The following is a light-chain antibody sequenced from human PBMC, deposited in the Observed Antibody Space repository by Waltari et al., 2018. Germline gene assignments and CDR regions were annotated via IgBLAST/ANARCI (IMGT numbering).Light chain of an antibody. CDR3: QQYNTFPWT. CDR2: KAS. V-gene: IGKV1-5*03. J-gene: IGKJ1*01. Sequence: DIQMTQAPSTLSASVGDRVTITCRASQRISMWLAWYQQKTGKDPNLLISKASSLDRGVPSRFSGRGSETEFTLTICSLQPEDFATYYCQQYNTFPWTFGQGTKVEIK. CDR1: QRISMW.